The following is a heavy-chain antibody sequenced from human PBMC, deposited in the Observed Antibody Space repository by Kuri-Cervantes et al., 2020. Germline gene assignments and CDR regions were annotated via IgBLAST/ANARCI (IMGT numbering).Heavy chain of an antibody. CDR3: ARDAVSATTARVFDY. D-gene: IGHD1-26*01. Sequence: ASVKVSCKASGYTFTSYYMHWVRQAPGQGLEWMGIINPSGGSTSYAQKFQGRVTMTRDTSTSTVYMELRSLRSDDTAVYYCARDAVSATTARVFDYWGQGTLVTVSS. V-gene: IGHV1-46*01. CDR1: GYTFTSYY. J-gene: IGHJ4*02. CDR2: INPSGGST.